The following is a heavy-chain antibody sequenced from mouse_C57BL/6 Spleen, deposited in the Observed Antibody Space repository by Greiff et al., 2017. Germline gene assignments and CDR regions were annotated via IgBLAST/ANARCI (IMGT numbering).Heavy chain of an antibody. V-gene: IGHV1-15*01. CDR1: GYTFTDYE. CDR3: TRYYYGSSYYAMDY. D-gene: IGHD1-1*01. Sequence: VQLQQSGAELVRPGASVTLSCKASGYTFTDYEMHWVKQTPVHGLEWIGAIDPETGGTPYNQKFKGKAILTADKSSSTAYMELRSLTSEDSAVYYCTRYYYGSSYYAMDYWGQGTSVTVSS. CDR2: IDPETGGT. J-gene: IGHJ4*01.